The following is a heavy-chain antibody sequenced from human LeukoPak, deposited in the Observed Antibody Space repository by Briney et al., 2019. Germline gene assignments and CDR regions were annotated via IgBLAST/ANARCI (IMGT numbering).Heavy chain of an antibody. Sequence: SETLSLTCTVSGGSISSGSYYWSRIRQPAGKGLEWIGRIYTSGSTNYNPSLKSRVTISVDTSKNQFSLKLSSVTAADTAVYYCAREAWEVVGATSASLYYYYYYMDVWGKGTTVTISS. D-gene: IGHD1-26*01. CDR1: GGSISSGSYY. J-gene: IGHJ6*03. CDR3: AREAWEVVGATSASLYYYYYYMDV. V-gene: IGHV4-61*02. CDR2: IYTSGST.